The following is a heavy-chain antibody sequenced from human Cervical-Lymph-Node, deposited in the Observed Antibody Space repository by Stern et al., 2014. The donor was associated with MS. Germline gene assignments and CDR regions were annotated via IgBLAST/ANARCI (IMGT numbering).Heavy chain of an antibody. CDR2: IYPGDSDT. V-gene: IGHV5-51*03. J-gene: IGHJ4*02. CDR3: ARLVRGDPFDS. Sequence: VQLVESGAEVKKPGESLKISCKGSEYSFTGYWIGWGRQMPGKSLEWMGIIYPGDSDTRYSPSFQGQVTISADKSISTAYLQWSSLRASDTAMYFCARLVRGDPFDSWGQGTLVTVSS. CDR1: EYSFTGYW. D-gene: IGHD2-21*02.